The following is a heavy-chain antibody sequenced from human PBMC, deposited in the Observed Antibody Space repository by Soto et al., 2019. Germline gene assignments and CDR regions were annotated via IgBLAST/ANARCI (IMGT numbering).Heavy chain of an antibody. V-gene: IGHV1-69*01. CDR3: ARPQVSGWRFNALDF. Sequence: QVVLVQSGAEVKNPGSSVKVSCKASGGTFGRNAINWVRQAPGQGFEWMGGIIPMFDTANHAQKFRDRIMITAYESTNTAYFELNNLRSEDTASYYCARPQVSGWRFNALDFWGQGTMVTVSS. D-gene: IGHD6-19*01. CDR2: IIPMFDTA. J-gene: IGHJ3*01. CDR1: GGTFGRNA.